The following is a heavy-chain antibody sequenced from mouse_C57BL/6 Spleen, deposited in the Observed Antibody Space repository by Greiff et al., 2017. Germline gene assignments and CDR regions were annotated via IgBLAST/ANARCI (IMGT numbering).Heavy chain of an antibody. J-gene: IGHJ2*01. CDR2: ISSGGDYI. D-gene: IGHD1-1*01. Sequence: EVKVVESGEGLVKPGGSLKLSCAASGFTFSSYAMSWVRQTPEKRLEWVAYISSGGDYIYYADTVKGRFTISRDNARNTLYLQMSSLKSEDTAMDYCTRGGYGFDYWGQGTTLTVSS. CDR3: TRGGYGFDY. CDR1: GFTFSSYA. V-gene: IGHV5-9-1*02.